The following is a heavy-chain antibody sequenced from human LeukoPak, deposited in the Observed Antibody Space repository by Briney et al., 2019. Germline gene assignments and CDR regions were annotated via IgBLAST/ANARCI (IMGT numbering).Heavy chain of an antibody. D-gene: IGHD3-10*01. Sequence: TPSETLSLTCTVSGYSISSGYYWGWIRQPPGKGLEWIGSIYHSGSTYYNPSLKSRVTMSVDTSKNQFSLKLSSVTAADTAVYYCARALGSGPYYYYGMDVWGQGTTVTVSS. CDR3: ARALGSGPYYYYGMDV. J-gene: IGHJ6*02. CDR1: GYSISSGYY. V-gene: IGHV4-38-2*02. CDR2: IYHSGST.